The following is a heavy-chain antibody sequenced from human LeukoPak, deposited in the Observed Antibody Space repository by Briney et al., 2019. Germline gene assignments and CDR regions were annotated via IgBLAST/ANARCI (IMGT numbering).Heavy chain of an antibody. CDR1: GYTFTGYY. Sequence: ASVKVSCKASGYTFTGYYMHWVRQAPGQGLEWMGWINPNSGGTNYAQKFQGRVTMTRDTSISTAYMELSRLRSDDTAVYYCARGCSSTSCYGFDPWGQGTLVTVPS. D-gene: IGHD2-2*01. CDR3: ARGCSSTSCYGFDP. J-gene: IGHJ5*02. CDR2: INPNSGGT. V-gene: IGHV1-2*02.